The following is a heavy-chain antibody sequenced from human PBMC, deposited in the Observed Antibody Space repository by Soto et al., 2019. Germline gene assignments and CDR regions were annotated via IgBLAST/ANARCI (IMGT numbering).Heavy chain of an antibody. D-gene: IGHD3-10*01. CDR3: ANPSGYYFGLGSHDEASDM. CDR1: GFMFSGFG. CDR2: ISKDGSKK. V-gene: IGHV3-30*18. J-gene: IGHJ3*02. Sequence: QVQLVESGGGVVQPRRSLRLSCAASGFMFSGFGMHWVRQAPGKGLQWVAGISKDGSKKYYADSVKGRFTISRDNSKKTLYLQMNSLRAEDTAVYYCANPSGYYFGLGSHDEASDMWGQGTGVTVFS.